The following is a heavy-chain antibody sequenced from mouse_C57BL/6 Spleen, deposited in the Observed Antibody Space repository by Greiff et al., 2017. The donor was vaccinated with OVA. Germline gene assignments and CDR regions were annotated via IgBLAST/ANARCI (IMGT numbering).Heavy chain of an antibody. D-gene: IGHD1-1*01. Sequence: VQLQQSGPELVKPGASVKISCKASGYSFTGYYMNWVKQSPEKSLEWIGEINPSTGGTTYNQKFKAKATLTVDKSSSTAYMQLKSLTSEDSAVYYCARRGYYYGSSPLYFDYWAKAPLSQSPQ. J-gene: IGHJ2*01. CDR1: GYSFTGYY. V-gene: IGHV1-42*01. CDR3: ARRGYYYGSSPLYFDY. CDR2: INPSTGGT.